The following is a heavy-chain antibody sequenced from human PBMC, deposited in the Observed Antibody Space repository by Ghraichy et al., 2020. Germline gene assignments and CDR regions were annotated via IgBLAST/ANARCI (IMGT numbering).Heavy chain of an antibody. CDR3: ARGGGSGRAHNWFDP. CDR2: IYYSGST. D-gene: IGHD3-10*01. V-gene: IGHV4-31*03. Sequence: SETLSLTCTVSGGSISSGGYYWSWIRQHPGKGLEWIGYIYYSGSTYYNPSLKSRVTISVDTSKNQFSLKLSSVTAADTAVYYCARGGGSGRAHNWFDPWGQGTLVTVSS. CDR1: GGSISSGGYY. J-gene: IGHJ5*02.